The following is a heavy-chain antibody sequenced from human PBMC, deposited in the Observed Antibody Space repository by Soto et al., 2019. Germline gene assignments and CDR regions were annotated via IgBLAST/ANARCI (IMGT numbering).Heavy chain of an antibody. CDR2: IDPSDSYT. J-gene: IGHJ4*02. V-gene: IGHV5-10-1*01. Sequence: GESLKISCKGSGYRFTNSWITWVRQMPGKGLEWMGRIDPSDSYTNYSPSFQGHVTISVDKSISTAYLQWSSLKASDTAIYYCARLGYGYYFDYWGQGTLVTVSS. D-gene: IGHD1-1*01. CDR3: ARLGYGYYFDY. CDR1: GYRFTNSW.